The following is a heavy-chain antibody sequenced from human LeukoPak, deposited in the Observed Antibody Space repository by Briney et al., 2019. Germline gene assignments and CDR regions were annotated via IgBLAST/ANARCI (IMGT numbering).Heavy chain of an antibody. CDR1: GYSFTSYW. J-gene: IGHJ4*02. CDR3: ARRRYCSSTSCRGFFDY. Sequence: GESLKISCKGSGYSFTSYWIGWVRQMPGKGLEWMGITYPGDSDTRYSLSFQGQVTISADKSISTAYLQWSSLKASDTAMYYCARRRYCSSTSCRGFFDYWGQGTLVTVSS. V-gene: IGHV5-51*01. D-gene: IGHD2-2*01. CDR2: TYPGDSDT.